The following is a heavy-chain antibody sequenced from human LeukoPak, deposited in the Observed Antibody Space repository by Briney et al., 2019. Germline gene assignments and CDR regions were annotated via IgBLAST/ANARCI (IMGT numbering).Heavy chain of an antibody. V-gene: IGHV2-70*17. J-gene: IGHJ4*02. CDR2: IDWDDDK. D-gene: IGHD7-27*01. CDR3: ARTLANWGLYFDY. Sequence: SGPALVKPTQTLTLTCTFSGFSLSTSGMSVSWIRQPPGKALKLLARIDWDDDKFYSTSLKTRLTISKDTSKNQVVLTVTNMDPVDTATFYCARTLANWGLYFDYWGQGTLVTVSS. CDR1: GFSLSTSGMS.